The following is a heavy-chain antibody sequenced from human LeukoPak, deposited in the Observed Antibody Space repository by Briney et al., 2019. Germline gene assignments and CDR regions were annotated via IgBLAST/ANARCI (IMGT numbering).Heavy chain of an antibody. CDR2: IYYSGST. CDR1: GGSISSYY. J-gene: IGHJ4*02. V-gene: IGHV4-59*01. CDR3: ARASGSLGIGY. D-gene: IGHD1-26*01. Sequence: SETLSLTCTVSGGSISSYYWSWIRQPPGKGLEWIGYIYYSGSTNYNPSLKSRVTISVDTSKNQFSLKLSSVTAADTAVYYCARASGSLGIGYWGQGTLVTASS.